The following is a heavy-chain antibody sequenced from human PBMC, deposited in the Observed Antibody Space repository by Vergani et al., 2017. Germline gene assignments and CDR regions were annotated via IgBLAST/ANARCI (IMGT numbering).Heavy chain of an antibody. D-gene: IGHD2-2*01. CDR3: ARSIVVVPAAMSFDP. J-gene: IGHJ5*02. CDR2: IYPRDSDT. V-gene: IGHV5-51*03. CDR1: GYSFTSYW. Sequence: EVQLVQSGAEVKKPGESLKISCKGSGYSFTSYWIGWVRQMPWKGLEWMGIIYPRDSDTRYSPSFQGQVTISADKSISTAYLQWSSLKASDTAMYYCARSIVVVPAAMSFDPWGQGTLVTVSS.